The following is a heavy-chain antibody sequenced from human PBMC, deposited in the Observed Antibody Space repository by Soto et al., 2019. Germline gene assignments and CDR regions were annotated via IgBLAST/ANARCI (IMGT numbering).Heavy chain of an antibody. CDR3: ARGDIVLVPASEGNWFDP. V-gene: IGHV1-46*01. Sequence: QVQLVQSGAEVKKPGASVTLSCKASAYSFTTYHIHWVRQAPGQGLEWMGLINPDAGATNYAQRFQGRLRLTRDTSTSTVYMELRSLRLDDTAVYYCARGDIVLVPASEGNWFDPWGQGTLVTVSS. D-gene: IGHD2-2*01. CDR1: AYSFTTYH. CDR2: INPDAGAT. J-gene: IGHJ5*02.